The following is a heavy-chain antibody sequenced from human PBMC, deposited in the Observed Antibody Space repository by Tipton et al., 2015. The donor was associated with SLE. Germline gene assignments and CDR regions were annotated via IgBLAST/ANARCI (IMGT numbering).Heavy chain of an antibody. V-gene: IGHV4-61*02. D-gene: IGHD6-19*01. CDR3: ARAGSESAYYYYMDV. CDR2: IYTGGYT. Sequence: TLSLTCTVSGDSISSDRYYWTWIRQPAGKGLEWIGSIYTGGYTYYNPSLKSRVSISVDTSKNQFSLKLSSVTAADTAVYYCARAGSESAYYYYMDVWGKGTTVTVSS. J-gene: IGHJ6*03. CDR1: GDSISSDRYY.